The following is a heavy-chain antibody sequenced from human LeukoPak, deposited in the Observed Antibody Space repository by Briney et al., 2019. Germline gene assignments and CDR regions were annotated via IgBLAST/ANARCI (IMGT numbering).Heavy chain of an antibody. V-gene: IGHV3-23*01. J-gene: IGHJ4*02. CDR1: GFTFSSYA. CDR3: AKVPRRRVLRFLEWLFDY. CDR2: ISGSGGST. D-gene: IGHD3-3*01. Sequence: GGSLRLSCAASGFTFSSYAKSWVRQAPGKGLEWVSAISGSGGSTYYADSVKGRFTISRDNSKNTLYLQMNSLRAEDTAVYYCAKVPRRRVLRFLEWLFDYWGQGTLVTVSS.